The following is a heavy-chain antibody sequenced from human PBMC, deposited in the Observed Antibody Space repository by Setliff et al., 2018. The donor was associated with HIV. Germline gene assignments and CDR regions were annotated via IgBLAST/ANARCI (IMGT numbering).Heavy chain of an antibody. CDR2: IHGDGTT. J-gene: IGHJ5*02. V-gene: IGHV4-59*08. Sequence: SETLSLTCTVSGASISGYYWSWIRQTPGKGLEWIGSIHGDGTTNHNPSLKSRLTILVDTSKKQFSLRLTSVTAADTAVYYCSRAAYDAVDWLDPWGQGTLVTVSS. CDR3: SRAAYDAVDWLDP. D-gene: IGHD1-1*01. CDR1: GASISGYY.